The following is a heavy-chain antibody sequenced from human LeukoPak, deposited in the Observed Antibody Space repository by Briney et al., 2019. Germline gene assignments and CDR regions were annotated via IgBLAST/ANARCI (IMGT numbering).Heavy chain of an antibody. CDR1: GFTFSNAY. J-gene: IGHJ3*02. D-gene: IGHD1-1*01. CDR3: GTGAAFDS. CDR2: IKRRTDGGTP. V-gene: IGHV3-15*05. Sequence: GGSLRLSCVASGFTFSNAYMSWVRQPPGKGLEWVGRIKRRTDGGTPDYAAPVKGRFSISRDDSNNTLYLQMKSLKTEDTAVYYCGTGAAFDSWGQGKRVIVSS.